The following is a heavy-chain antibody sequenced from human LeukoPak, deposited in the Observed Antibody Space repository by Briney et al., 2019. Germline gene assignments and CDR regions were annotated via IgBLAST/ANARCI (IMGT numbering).Heavy chain of an antibody. CDR2: IYYSGST. J-gene: IGHJ5*02. D-gene: IGHD3-22*01. CDR1: GYSISSSSYY. V-gene: IGHV4-39*07. CDR3: ARAITMIVVVHHWFDP. Sequence: PSETLSLTCTVSGYSISSSSYYWGWIRQPPGKGLEWIGSIYYSGSTYYNPSLKSRVTISVDTSKNQFSLKLSSVTAADTAVYYCARAITMIVVVHHWFDPWGQGTLVTVSS.